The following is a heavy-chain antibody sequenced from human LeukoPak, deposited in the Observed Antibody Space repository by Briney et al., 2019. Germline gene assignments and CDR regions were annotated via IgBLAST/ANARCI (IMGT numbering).Heavy chain of an antibody. V-gene: IGHV4-59*08. J-gene: IGHJ4*02. CDR2: IYYSGST. CDR3: ARLPGDDSSSFIAFDY. Sequence: PSETLSLTCTVSGGSISSYYWSWIRQPPGKGLEWIGYIYYSGSTNYNPSLKSRVTISVDTSKNQFSLKLSSVTAADTAVYYCARLPGDDSSSFIAFDYWGQGTLVTVSS. D-gene: IGHD6-13*01. CDR1: GGSISSYY.